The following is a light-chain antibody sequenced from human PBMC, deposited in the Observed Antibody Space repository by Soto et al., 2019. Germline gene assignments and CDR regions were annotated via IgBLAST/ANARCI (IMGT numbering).Light chain of an antibody. J-gene: IGKJ4*02. CDR3: QHYRSSPLT. CDR1: QNVDSSD. V-gene: IGKV3-20*01. CDR2: GAS. Sequence: VLTRSPGTLSLSPGEGAALFCRAGQNVDSSDLAWYQQKPGQAPRLLIYGASRRATSIPDRFSGSGSGTDFTLTISSLEPEDFAVYYCQHYRSSPLTFGGGTKVDIK.